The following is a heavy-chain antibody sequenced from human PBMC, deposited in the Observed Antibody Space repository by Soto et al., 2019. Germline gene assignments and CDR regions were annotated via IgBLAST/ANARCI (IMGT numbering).Heavy chain of an antibody. V-gene: IGHV1-3*05. CDR3: ASPALTGTPHFGY. Sequence: QVQLVQSGAEEKKPGASVKVSCKASGYTFTSYAMHWVRQAPGQRLEWMGWINAGNGNTKYSQKFQGRVTITSDTSASTPDMELSSLSSDATAVYYCASPALTGTPHFGYCCQGTLVTVAS. CDR1: GYTFTSYA. J-gene: IGHJ4*02. CDR2: INAGNGNT. D-gene: IGHD1-7*01.